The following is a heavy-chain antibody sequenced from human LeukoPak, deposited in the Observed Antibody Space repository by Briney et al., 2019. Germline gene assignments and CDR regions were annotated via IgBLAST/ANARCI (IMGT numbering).Heavy chain of an antibody. CDR1: GYTFTSYD. CDR2: ISAYNGNT. V-gene: IGHV1-18*01. D-gene: IGHD3-9*01. CDR3: ARVREYYDILTGYLLLDY. J-gene: IGHJ4*02. Sequence: ASVKVSCKASGYTFTSYDINWVRQATGQGLEWMGWISAYNGNTNYAQKLQGRVTMTTDTSTSTAYMELRSLRSDDTAVYYCARVREYYDILTGYLLLDYWGQGTLVTVSS.